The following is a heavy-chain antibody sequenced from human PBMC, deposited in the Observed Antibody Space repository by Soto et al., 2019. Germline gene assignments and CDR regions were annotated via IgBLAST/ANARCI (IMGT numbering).Heavy chain of an antibody. V-gene: IGHV1-18*01. CDR2: ISAYNGNT. Sequence: QVQLVQSGAEVKKPGASVKVSCKASGYTFTSYGISWVRQAPGQGLEWMGWISAYNGNTNYAQKLQGRVTMTTDTSRXTDYMERRSRRSDDTAVYYCAGDYCSSTSCLNMGVWGPGTAVTVSS. J-gene: IGHJ6*02. CDR1: GYTFTSYG. CDR3: AGDYCSSTSCLNMGV. D-gene: IGHD2-2*01.